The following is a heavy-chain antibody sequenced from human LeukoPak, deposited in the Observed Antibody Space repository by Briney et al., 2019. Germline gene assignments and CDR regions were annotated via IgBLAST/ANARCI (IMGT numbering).Heavy chain of an antibody. CDR2: INPNTGGT. D-gene: IGHD1-26*01. CDR1: GYTFTGYY. Sequence: ASVKVSCKASGYTFTGYYMHWVRQAPGQGLEWMGRINPNTGGTNYAQKFQGRVTMTRDTSISTAYMELSRLTSDETAMYYCARGGARPNDAFDIWGQGTMVTVSS. CDR3: ARGGARPNDAFDI. V-gene: IGHV1-2*06. J-gene: IGHJ3*02.